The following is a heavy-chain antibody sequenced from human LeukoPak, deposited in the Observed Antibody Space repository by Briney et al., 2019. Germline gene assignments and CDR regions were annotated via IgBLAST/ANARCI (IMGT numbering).Heavy chain of an antibody. V-gene: IGHV1-2*02. CDR3: ARGGSPIFYYYIDV. J-gene: IGHJ6*03. CDR2: INPNSGGT. D-gene: IGHD2-21*01. Sequence: ASVKVSCKASGYTFTDYFMHWVRQAPGQGLEWMGWINPNSGGTNYAQRFQGRVTMTRDTSITTIYMELSRLRSDDTAVYYCARGGSPIFYYYIDVWGKGTTVTIAS. CDR1: GYTFTDYF.